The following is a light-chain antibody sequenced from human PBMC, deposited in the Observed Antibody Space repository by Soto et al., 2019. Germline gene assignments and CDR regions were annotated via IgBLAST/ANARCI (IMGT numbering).Light chain of an antibody. CDR2: XXX. CDR1: SSNIGAGYD. CDR3: QSYDSSLSAL. V-gene: IGLV1-40*01. J-gene: IGLJ3*02. Sequence: QSVLTQPPSVSGAPGQRVTISCTGSSSNIGAGYDVHWYQQLPGTAPKLLIXXXXXXXXXXXXXXXXXXSGTSASLAITGXXAEXXXXXYCQSYDSSLSALFGGGTKLTVL.